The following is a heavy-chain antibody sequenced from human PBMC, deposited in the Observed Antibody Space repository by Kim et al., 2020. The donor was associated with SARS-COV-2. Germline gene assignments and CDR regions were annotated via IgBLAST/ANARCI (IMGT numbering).Heavy chain of an antibody. Sequence: ASVKVSCKASGYFFNNYAMNWVRQAPGQGLEWMGWINTNTGNPTYAQGFTGRFVFSVDTSVSTAYLQISSLKTEYTAVYYCASQGPYFYYVMDVWGQGTT. CDR2: INTNTGNP. V-gene: IGHV7-4-1*02. J-gene: IGHJ6*02. CDR3: ASQGPYFYYVMDV. CDR1: GYFFNNYA.